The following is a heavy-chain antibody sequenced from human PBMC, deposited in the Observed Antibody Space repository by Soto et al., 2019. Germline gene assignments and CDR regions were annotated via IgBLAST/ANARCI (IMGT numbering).Heavy chain of an antibody. V-gene: IGHV1-69*06. D-gene: IGHD6-13*01. CDR2: IIPIFGTA. Sequence: SVKVSCKASGGTFSSYAISWVRQAPGQGLEWMGGIIPIFGTANYAQKFQGRVTITADKSTSTAYMELSSLRSEDTAVYYCARQGSAAAGKTSYYYGMDVWGQGTTVTVSS. CDR1: GGTFSSYA. CDR3: ARQGSAAAGKTSYYYGMDV. J-gene: IGHJ6*02.